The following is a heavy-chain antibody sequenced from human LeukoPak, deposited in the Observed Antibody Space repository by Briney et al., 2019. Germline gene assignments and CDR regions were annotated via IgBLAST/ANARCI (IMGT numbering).Heavy chain of an antibody. CDR3: ARRRTYDSSGYFGEPFDY. Sequence: PGGSLRLSCAASGSTFSSYEMNWVRQAPGKGLEWVSYISSSGSTIYYADSVKGRFTISRDNAKNSLYLQMNSLRAEDTAVYYCARRRTYDSSGYFGEPFDYWGQGTLVTVSS. D-gene: IGHD3-22*01. CDR2: ISSSGSTI. CDR1: GSTFSSYE. J-gene: IGHJ4*02. V-gene: IGHV3-48*03.